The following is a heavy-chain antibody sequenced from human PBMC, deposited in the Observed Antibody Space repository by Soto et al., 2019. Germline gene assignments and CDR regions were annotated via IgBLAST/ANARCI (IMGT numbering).Heavy chain of an antibody. Sequence: SETLSLTCSVSGASIRNYYWHWVRQLPGKGLEWIGYVYTPDYTRYNSSLKSRVTISVDTSKNQFSLRLSSVTAADTAVYYCTRFVYGGWYVDCWGQGTLVTVSS. CDR1: GASIRNYY. CDR3: TRFVYGGWYVDC. V-gene: IGHV4-4*08. CDR2: VYTPDYT. D-gene: IGHD2-15*01. J-gene: IGHJ4*02.